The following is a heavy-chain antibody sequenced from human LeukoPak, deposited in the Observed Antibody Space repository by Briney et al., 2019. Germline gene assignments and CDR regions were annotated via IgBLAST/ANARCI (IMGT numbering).Heavy chain of an antibody. Sequence: ASVKVSCKASGYTLNMHWVRQAPGQGLEWMGIITPSDDSTSYAQKFQGRVTMTRDTSTSTVYMELSNLRSEDTAVYYCAREAGAAGASGFDDWGQGSLATVSS. CDR3: AREAGAAGASGFDD. J-gene: IGHJ4*02. CDR1: GYTLN. CDR2: ITPSDDST. V-gene: IGHV1-46*01. D-gene: IGHD6-13*01.